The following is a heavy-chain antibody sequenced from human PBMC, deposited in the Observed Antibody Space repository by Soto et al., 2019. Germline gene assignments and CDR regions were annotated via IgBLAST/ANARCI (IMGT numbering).Heavy chain of an antibody. Sequence: QVQLQESGPGLVKPSGTLSLTCTVSGGSMSSSNWWNWVRQPPGKGLEWIGEAHHSGRTNYNPSPTRRVTISVDKSTNHFSLKLSSVPAADAAVHYCARSEATVLDYWGQGTLVTVSS. D-gene: IGHD4-17*01. CDR3: ARSEATVLDY. CDR1: GGSMSSSNW. J-gene: IGHJ4*02. V-gene: IGHV4-4*02. CDR2: AHHSGRT.